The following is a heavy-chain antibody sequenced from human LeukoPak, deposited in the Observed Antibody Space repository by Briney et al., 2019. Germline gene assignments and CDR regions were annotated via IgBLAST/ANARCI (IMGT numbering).Heavy chain of an antibody. CDR1: GYSSMSGYY. Sequence: SETLSLTCAVSGYSSMSGYYWGWIRQPPGKGLEWIVSIDHSGTTYYNPSLKSRVTISVDTSKNQFSLKLTSVTAADTAVFYCARRSYCSGGDCYSIDAFDIWGQGTMVTVSS. J-gene: IGHJ3*02. D-gene: IGHD2-15*01. V-gene: IGHV4-38-2*01. CDR2: IDHSGTT. CDR3: ARRSYCSGGDCYSIDAFDI.